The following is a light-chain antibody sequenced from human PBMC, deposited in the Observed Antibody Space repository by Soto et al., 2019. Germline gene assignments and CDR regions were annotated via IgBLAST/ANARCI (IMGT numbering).Light chain of an antibody. CDR3: QQYIQWPRT. Sequence: EIVVTQSPATLSVSPGDRATLSCRASQSLSSSLAWYQQKPGQAPRLLIYGASTRATGIPARFSGSGSGTEVTLTISNLQSADFAVYYCQQYIQWPRTFGQGTTLDIK. V-gene: IGKV3-15*01. J-gene: IGKJ2*01. CDR2: GAS. CDR1: QSLSSS.